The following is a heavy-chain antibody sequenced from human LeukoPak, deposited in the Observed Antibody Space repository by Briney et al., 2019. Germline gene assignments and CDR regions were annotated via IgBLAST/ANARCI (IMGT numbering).Heavy chain of an antibody. D-gene: IGHD4-23*01. Sequence: PGGSLRLSCAASGFTFSNNAMSWVRQAPGKGLEWVSAIGGSDGRTYYADSVKGRFTISRDNSKNTVYLQMNSLRAEDTVVYYCAKEKTRVVTPGIDYWGQGSLVTVSS. J-gene: IGHJ4*02. CDR3: AKEKTRVVTPGIDY. CDR1: GFTFSNNA. CDR2: IGGSDGRT. V-gene: IGHV3-23*01.